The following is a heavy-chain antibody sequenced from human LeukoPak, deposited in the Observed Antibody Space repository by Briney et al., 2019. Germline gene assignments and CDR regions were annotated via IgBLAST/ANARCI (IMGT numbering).Heavy chain of an antibody. CDR3: ARGPRLMVRGVLGGY. Sequence: GRSLRLSCAASGFTFSSYAMHWVRQAPGKGLEWVAVISYDGSNKYYADSVKGRFTISRDNSKNTLYLQMNSLRAEDTAVYYCARGPRLMVRGVLGGYWGRGTLVTVSS. CDR1: GFTFSSYA. V-gene: IGHV3-30*04. CDR2: ISYDGSNK. D-gene: IGHD3-10*01. J-gene: IGHJ4*02.